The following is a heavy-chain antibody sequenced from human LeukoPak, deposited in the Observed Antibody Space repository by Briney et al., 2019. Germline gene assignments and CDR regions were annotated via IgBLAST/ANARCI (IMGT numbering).Heavy chain of an antibody. CDR1: GGSISSYY. J-gene: IGHJ3*02. Sequence: SETLSLTCTVSGGSISSYYWSWIRQPPGKGLEWIGYIYYSGSTNYNPSLKNRVTISVDTSKNQFSLKLSSVTAADTAVYYCARGLDSSGYPDAFDIWGQGTMVTVSS. CDR3: ARGLDSSGYPDAFDI. CDR2: IYYSGST. D-gene: IGHD3-22*01. V-gene: IGHV4-59*01.